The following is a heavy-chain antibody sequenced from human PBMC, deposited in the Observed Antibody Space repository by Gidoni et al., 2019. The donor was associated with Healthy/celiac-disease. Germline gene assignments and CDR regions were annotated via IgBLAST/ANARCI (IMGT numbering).Heavy chain of an antibody. J-gene: IGHJ5*02. Sequence: QVQLVQSGAEVKKPGASVKVSCKASGYTFTGYYMHWVRQAPGQGLEWMGWINPNSGGTNYAQKFQGWVTMTRDTSISTAYMELSRLRSDDTAVYYCARVSHSSGWYGNWFDPWGQGTLVTVSS. V-gene: IGHV1-2*04. CDR1: GYTFTGYY. CDR2: INPNSGGT. CDR3: ARVSHSSGWYGNWFDP. D-gene: IGHD6-19*01.